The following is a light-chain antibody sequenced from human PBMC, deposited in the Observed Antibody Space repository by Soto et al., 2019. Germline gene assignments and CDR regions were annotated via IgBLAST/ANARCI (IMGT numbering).Light chain of an antibody. Sequence: IVLTQSPGTLSLSPGERATLSCRASQSVGSNFLAWYQQKRGQAPKILIYAASNRASGIPDRFSGSGSGSDFTLTISSVEPEDFAVYYCQQCGSPPWAFGQGTRVEI. J-gene: IGKJ1*01. CDR3: QQCGSPPWA. CDR2: AAS. V-gene: IGKV3-20*01. CDR1: QSVGSNF.